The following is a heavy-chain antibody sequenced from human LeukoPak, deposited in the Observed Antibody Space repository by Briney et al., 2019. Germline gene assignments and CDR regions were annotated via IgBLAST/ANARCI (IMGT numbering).Heavy chain of an antibody. D-gene: IGHD6-13*01. J-gene: IGHJ4*02. V-gene: IGHV3-21*01. Sequence: GGSLRLSCAASGFTFSSYTMNWVRQGPGKGLEWVSSISTSSSYIHYADSVKGRFTISRDNAKNSLFLRMNSLRAEDTAVCYCARDIATAGHFAFDYWGQGTLVTVSS. CDR3: ARDIATAGHFAFDY. CDR1: GFTFSSYT. CDR2: ISTSSSYI.